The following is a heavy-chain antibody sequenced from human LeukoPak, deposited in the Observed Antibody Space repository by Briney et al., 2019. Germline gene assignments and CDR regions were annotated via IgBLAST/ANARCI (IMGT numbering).Heavy chain of an antibody. V-gene: IGHV3-66*01. CDR1: GFTVSSNY. J-gene: IGHJ4*02. CDR3: ARELSDGSGSYFDY. Sequence: PGGSLRLSCAASGFTVSSNYMSWVRQAPGKGLEWVSVIYSGGSTYYADSVKGRFTISRDNSKNTLYLQMNSLRAEDTAVYYCARELSDGSGSYFDYWGQGTLVTVSS. D-gene: IGHD3-10*01. CDR2: IYSGGST.